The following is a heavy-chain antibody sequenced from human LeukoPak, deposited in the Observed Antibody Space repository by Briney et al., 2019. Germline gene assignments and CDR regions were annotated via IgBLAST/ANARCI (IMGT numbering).Heavy chain of an antibody. J-gene: IGHJ6*03. D-gene: IGHD3-10*01. Sequence: ASETLSLTCTVSGGSISSSSYYWGWIRQPPGKGLEWIGSIYYSGSTYYNPSLKSRVTISVDTSKNQFSLKLSSVTAADTAVYYCARHILWFGELHIPNYYYMDVWGKGTTVTISS. V-gene: IGHV4-39*01. CDR3: ARHILWFGELHIPNYYYMDV. CDR1: GGSISSSSYY. CDR2: IYYSGST.